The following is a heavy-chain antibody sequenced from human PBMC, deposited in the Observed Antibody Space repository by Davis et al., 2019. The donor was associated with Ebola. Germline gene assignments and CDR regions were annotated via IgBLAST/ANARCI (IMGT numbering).Heavy chain of an antibody. CDR2: IYPGDSDT. J-gene: IGHJ4*02. CDR3: ASLRFLEWFTFDY. CDR1: GYSFTSYW. D-gene: IGHD3-3*01. V-gene: IGHV5-51*01. Sequence: GESLKISCQGSGYSFTSYWIGWVRQMPGKGLEWMGIIYPGDSDTRYSPSFQGQVTISADKSISTAYLQWSSLKASDTAMYYCASLRFLEWFTFDYWGQGTLVTVSS.